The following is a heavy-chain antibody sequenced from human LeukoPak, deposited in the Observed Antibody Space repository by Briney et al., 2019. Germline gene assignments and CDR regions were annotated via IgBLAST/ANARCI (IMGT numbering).Heavy chain of an antibody. Sequence: GGSLRLSCAASGFTFSSYGMHWVRQAPGKGLEWVAVIWYDGSNKYYADSVKGRFTISRGNSKNTLYLQMNSLRAEDTAVYYCARAFSARWGIVVVPAAFDYWGQGTLVTVSS. V-gene: IGHV3-33*01. D-gene: IGHD2-2*01. J-gene: IGHJ4*02. CDR1: GFTFSSYG. CDR3: ARAFSARWGIVVVPAAFDY. CDR2: IWYDGSNK.